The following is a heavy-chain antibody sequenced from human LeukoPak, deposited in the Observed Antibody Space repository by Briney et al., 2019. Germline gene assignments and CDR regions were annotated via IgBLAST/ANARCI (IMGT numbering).Heavy chain of an antibody. CDR3: ASLSRDGYNYVDY. J-gene: IGHJ4*02. V-gene: IGHV4-4*09. CDR2: IYTSGST. CDR1: GGSISSYY. D-gene: IGHD5-24*01. Sequence: SETLSLTCTVSGGSISSYYWSWIRQPPGKGLEWIGYIYTSGSTNYNPSLKSRVTISVDTSNNQFSLKLSSVTAADTAVYYCASLSRDGYNYVDYWGQGTLVTVSS.